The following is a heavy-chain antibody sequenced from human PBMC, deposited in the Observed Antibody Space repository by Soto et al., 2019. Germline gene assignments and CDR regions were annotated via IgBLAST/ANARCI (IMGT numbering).Heavy chain of an antibody. J-gene: IGHJ4*02. CDR3: AKVLDSSGYQIDY. V-gene: IGHV3-30*18. Sequence: GGSLRLSCAASGFTFSSYGMHWVRQAPGKGLEWVAVISYDGSNKYYADSVKGRFTISRDNSKNTLYLQMNSLRAEDTAVYYCAKVLDSSGYQIDYWGQGTLVTVSS. CDR1: GFTFSSYG. D-gene: IGHD3-22*01. CDR2: ISYDGSNK.